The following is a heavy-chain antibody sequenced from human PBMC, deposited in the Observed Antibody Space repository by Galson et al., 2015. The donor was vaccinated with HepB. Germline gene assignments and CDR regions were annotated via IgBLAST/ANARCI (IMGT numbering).Heavy chain of an antibody. CDR1: GGSISSSAYY. CDR2: IYYSGRT. CDR3: ARLLYDSNSAGRAFDV. Sequence: ETLSLTCIVSGGSISSSAYYWAWIRQPPGKGLEWIGRIYYSGRTSYNPSLKSRVTISADMSKHHFSLRLTSVTAADTAVYYCARLLYDSNSAGRAFDVWGQGTLVTVSS. D-gene: IGHD3-22*01. V-gene: IGHV4-39*02. J-gene: IGHJ3*01.